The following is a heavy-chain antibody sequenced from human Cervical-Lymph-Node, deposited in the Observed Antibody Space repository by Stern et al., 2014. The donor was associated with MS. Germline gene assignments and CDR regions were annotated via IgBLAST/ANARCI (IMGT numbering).Heavy chain of an antibody. V-gene: IGHV3-7*01. CDR2: IEQDGSQK. J-gene: IGHJ4*02. D-gene: IGHD5/OR15-5a*01. CDR1: GFTFSNSW. Sequence: EDQLVESGGGLVQPGGSLRLSCVASGFTFSNSWMSWVRQAPGKGLEWLANIEQDGSQKNYVGSVRGRFTISRDNAQNSLFLQMNSLRVEDTGVYYCARDPFSVADYWGQGILVTVSS. CDR3: ARDPFSVADY.